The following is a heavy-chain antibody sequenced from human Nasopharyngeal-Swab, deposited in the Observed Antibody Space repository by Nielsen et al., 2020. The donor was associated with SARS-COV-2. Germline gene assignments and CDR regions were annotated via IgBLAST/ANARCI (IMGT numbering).Heavy chain of an antibody. J-gene: IGHJ4*02. Sequence: GESLKISCAASGITFSNAWMSWVRQAPGKGLEWVGRIKSKTDGSTTDYAVPVKGRFTISRDDSKNTMFLQMNSLRAEDTAVYYCVKGEHWTGYSLMYHFDFWGPGTLVTVSS. D-gene: IGHD3/OR15-3a*01. CDR2: IKSKTDGSTT. V-gene: IGHV3-15*01. CDR1: GITFSNAW. CDR3: VKGEHWTGYSLMYHFDF.